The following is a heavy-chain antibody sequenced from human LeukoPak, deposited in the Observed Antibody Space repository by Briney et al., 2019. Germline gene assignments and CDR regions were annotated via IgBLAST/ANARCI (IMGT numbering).Heavy chain of an antibody. Sequence: SETLSLTCTVSGGSISSYYWSWIRQPPGKGLEWIGYIYYSGSTNYNPSLKSRVTISVDTSKNQFSLKLSSVTAADTAVYYCAHSMVQGVLEYFQHWGQGTLVTVSS. J-gene: IGHJ1*01. CDR3: AHSMVQGVLEYFQH. CDR2: IYYSGST. CDR1: GGSISSYY. V-gene: IGHV4-59*08. D-gene: IGHD3-10*01.